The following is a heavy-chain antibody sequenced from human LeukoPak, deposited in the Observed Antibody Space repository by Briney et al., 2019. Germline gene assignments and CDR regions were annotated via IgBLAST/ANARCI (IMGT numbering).Heavy chain of an antibody. D-gene: IGHD3-3*01. CDR1: GYSFTTYW. J-gene: IGHJ3*02. CDR2: IYPGDSDT. Sequence: GESLKISCKGSGYSFTTYWIGWVRQMPGKGLEWMGIIYPGDSDTRYSPSFQGQVIISADKSISTAYLQWSSLKASDTAMYFCAADFWSGYYPHDAFDIWGQGTMVTVSS. CDR3: AADFWSGYYPHDAFDI. V-gene: IGHV5-51*01.